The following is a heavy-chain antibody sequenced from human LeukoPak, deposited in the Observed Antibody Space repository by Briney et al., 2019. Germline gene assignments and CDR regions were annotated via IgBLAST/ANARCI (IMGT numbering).Heavy chain of an antibody. CDR1: GFTFSSYS. D-gene: IGHD1-26*01. V-gene: IGHV3-21*01. CDR2: ISSSSSYI. Sequence: GGSLRLSCAASGFTFSSYSMNWVRQAPGKGLEWVSFISSSSSYIYYADSLKGRFTISRDNAKNSLYLQMNSLRDEDTAVYYCASSGSYRFDYWGQGTLVTVSS. CDR3: ASSGSYRFDY. J-gene: IGHJ4*02.